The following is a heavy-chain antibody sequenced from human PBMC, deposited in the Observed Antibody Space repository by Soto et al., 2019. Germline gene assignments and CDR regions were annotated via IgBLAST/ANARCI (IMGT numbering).Heavy chain of an antibody. CDR3: ASTKYDSSAYYYWYLGL. Sequence: QVELVQSGAEVKKPGSSVKVSCQASEDTFRNYAISWVRQAPGQGLEWMGGIIPIFGTANYAQKFQGRVTITAYTSAHTGYLELSSLRSEDTAVYYCASTKYDSSAYYYWYLGLWGRGTLVTVSS. CDR1: EDTFRNYA. V-gene: IGHV1-69*06. J-gene: IGHJ2*01. D-gene: IGHD3-22*01. CDR2: IIPIFGTA.